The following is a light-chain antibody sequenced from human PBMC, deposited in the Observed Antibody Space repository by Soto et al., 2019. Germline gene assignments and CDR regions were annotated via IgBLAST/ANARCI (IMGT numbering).Light chain of an antibody. CDR2: DVN. V-gene: IGLV2-11*01. Sequence: QSALTQPRSVSGSPGQSVTMSCTGTSSDVGNYNYVSWYQQHPGKAPKLMIYDVNMRPSGVPDRFSGSKSGNTASLTISGLQAEDEADYYCCSYAGSYTEVFGGGTKLTVL. CDR1: SSDVGNYNY. J-gene: IGLJ3*02. CDR3: CSYAGSYTEV.